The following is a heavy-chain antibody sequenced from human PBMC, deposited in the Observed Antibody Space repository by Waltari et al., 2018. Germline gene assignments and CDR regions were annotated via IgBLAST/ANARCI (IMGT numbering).Heavy chain of an antibody. D-gene: IGHD3-9*01. CDR1: GYTFTSYD. Sequence: QVQLVQSGAEVKKPGASVKVSCKASGYTFTSYDINWVRQATGQGLEWMGWMNPNSGSTGYVQKFQGRGTMTRNTSISTAYMELSSLRSDDTAVYYCARGSDILTGYYSGDVWGKGTTVTVSS. V-gene: IGHV1-8*01. CDR2: MNPNSGST. CDR3: ARGSDILTGYYSGDV. J-gene: IGHJ6*04.